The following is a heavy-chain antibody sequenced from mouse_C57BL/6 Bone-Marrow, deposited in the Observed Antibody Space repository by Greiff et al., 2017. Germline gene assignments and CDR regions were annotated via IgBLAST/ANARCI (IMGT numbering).Heavy chain of an antibody. CDR3: ARSSSYWYFDY. CDR2: IDPSDSYT. CDR1: GYTFTSYW. D-gene: IGHD2-10*01. J-gene: IGHJ2*01. Sequence: VQLQQPGAELVKPGASVKLSCKASGYTFTSYWMQWVKQRPGQGLEWIGEIDPSDSYTNYNQKFKGKATLPVDTSSSTAYIQLSSLTSEDSAVYYCARSSSYWYFDYWGQGTTLTVSS. V-gene: IGHV1-50*01.